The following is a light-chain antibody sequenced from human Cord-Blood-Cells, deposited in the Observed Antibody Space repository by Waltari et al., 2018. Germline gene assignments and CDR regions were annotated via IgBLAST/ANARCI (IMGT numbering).Light chain of an antibody. Sequence: NFMLTQPHPVSESPGKTVTLSCTRSSASTASNYVQWSQQRPGSSPTSVIYEDNQRPSGVPDRFSGSIDSSSNSAYLTSSGLKTEDEADYYCQSYDSSNQVFGGGTKLTVL. CDR3: QSYDSSNQV. CDR2: EDN. J-gene: IGLJ3*02. CDR1: SASTASNY. V-gene: IGLV6-57*01.